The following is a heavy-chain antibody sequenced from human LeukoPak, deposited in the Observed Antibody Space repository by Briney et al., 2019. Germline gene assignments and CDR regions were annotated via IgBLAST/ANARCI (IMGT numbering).Heavy chain of an antibody. D-gene: IGHD2/OR15-2a*01. CDR1: GYTFTSYY. V-gene: IGHV1-2*02. J-gene: IGHJ4*02. Sequence: ASVKVSCKASGYTFTSYYMHWVRQAPGQGLEWMGWINPNNGGTNFAQKFQGRVTMTRDTSISTAYMELSRLGSDDTAVYYCARDVSNRFDYWGQGTLVTVSS. CDR3: ARDVSNRFDY. CDR2: INPNNGGT.